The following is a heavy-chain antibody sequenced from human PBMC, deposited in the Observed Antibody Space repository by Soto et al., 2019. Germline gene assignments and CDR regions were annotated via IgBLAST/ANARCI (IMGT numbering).Heavy chain of an antibody. J-gene: IGHJ4*02. D-gene: IGHD3-16*01. CDR1: GGSIRSYY. V-gene: IGHV4-59*01. CDR2: IYDSGST. Sequence: PSETLSLTCTVSGGSIRSYYWIWIRQPPGKGLEWIGYIYDSGSTNYNPSLKSRVTISVDTSKNQFSLKLSSVTAADTAVYYCARDLIKGGFAFWGQGTLVTVSS. CDR3: ARDLIKGGFAF.